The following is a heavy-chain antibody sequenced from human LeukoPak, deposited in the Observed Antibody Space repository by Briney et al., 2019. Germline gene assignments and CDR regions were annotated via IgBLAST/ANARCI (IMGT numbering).Heavy chain of an antibody. J-gene: IGHJ4*02. V-gene: IGHV3-23*01. Sequence: GGSLRLSCAASGFTFSSYWMSWVRQAPGKGLEWVSAISGSGGATYYADSVKGRFTISRDNSKNTLYLQMNSLRAEDTAVYYCAKDGYCSSTSCYPAPYWGQGTLVTVSS. CDR3: AKDGYCSSTSCYPAPY. D-gene: IGHD2-2*01. CDR2: ISGSGGAT. CDR1: GFTFSSYW.